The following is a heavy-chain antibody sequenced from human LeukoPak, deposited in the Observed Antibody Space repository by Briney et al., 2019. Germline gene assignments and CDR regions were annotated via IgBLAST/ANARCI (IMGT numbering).Heavy chain of an antibody. J-gene: IGHJ6*02. CDR2: INPNSWGT. Sequence: SVKVSCKASGYTFTGYYMHWVPHAPGQGFEWMGWINPNSWGTHYAQKFQRRDTMTRDTSISTAYMELSRLQSDDTAVYYCARAQDGYYDILTGYYRDTYYYYGMDVWGQETTVTVSS. CDR1: GYTFTGYY. D-gene: IGHD3-9*01. V-gene: IGHV1-2*02. CDR3: ARAQDGYYDILTGYYRDTYYYYGMDV.